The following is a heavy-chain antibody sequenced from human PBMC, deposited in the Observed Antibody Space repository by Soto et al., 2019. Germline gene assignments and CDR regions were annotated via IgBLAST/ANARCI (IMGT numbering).Heavy chain of an antibody. V-gene: IGHV3-23*01. CDR1: GFTFADYA. J-gene: IGHJ5*02. CDR3: ANRAWAAVAGRGNWFDP. CDR2: ISGSGGST. Sequence: GGSLRLSCAASGFTFADYAMSWVRQAPGKGLEWVSSISGSGGSTYYADSVKGRFTISRDNSKNTLDLQMNSLRVEDTAVYYCANRAWAAVAGRGNWFDPWGQGTLVTVSS. D-gene: IGHD6-19*01.